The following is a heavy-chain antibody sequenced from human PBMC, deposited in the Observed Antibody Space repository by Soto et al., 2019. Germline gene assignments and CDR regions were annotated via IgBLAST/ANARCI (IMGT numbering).Heavy chain of an antibody. CDR2: ISAYNGNT. J-gene: IGHJ4*02. V-gene: IGHV1-18*01. D-gene: IGHD2-21*02. CDR3: ARGDCGGDCYSDY. CDR1: GYTFTSYG. Sequence: ASVQVCCKASGYTFTSYGISCVRQAPGQGLEWMGWISAYNGNTNYEQKLQGRVTMTTDTSTSTAYMELRSLRSDDTAVYYCARGDCGGDCYSDYWGQGTLVTVSS.